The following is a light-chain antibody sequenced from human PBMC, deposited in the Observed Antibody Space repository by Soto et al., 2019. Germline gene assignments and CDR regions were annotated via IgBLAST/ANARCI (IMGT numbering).Light chain of an antibody. V-gene: IGLV1-51*01. J-gene: IGLJ3*02. CDR2: DNN. CDR3: GTWDSSLSVWL. CDR1: SSNIGNNY. Sequence: QSVLTQLPSVSAAPGQKVTISCAGSSSNIGNNYVSWYQQLPGTAHKLLIYDNNKRPSGIPDRFSGSKSGTSATLGITGLQTGDEADYYCGTWDSSLSVWLFGGGTKLTVL.